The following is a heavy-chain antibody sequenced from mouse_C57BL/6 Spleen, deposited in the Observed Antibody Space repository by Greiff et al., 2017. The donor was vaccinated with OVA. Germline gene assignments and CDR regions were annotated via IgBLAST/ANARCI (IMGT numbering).Heavy chain of an antibody. J-gene: IGHJ4*01. CDR3: ATIYYGNYGYAMDY. CDR1: GYTFTTYP. Sequence: VQGVESGAELVKPGASVKMSCKASGYTFTTYPIEWMKQNHGKSLEWIGNFHPYNDDTKYNEKFKGKATLTVEKSSSTVYLELSRLTSDDSAVYYCATIYYGNYGYAMDYWGQGTSVTVSS. V-gene: IGHV1-47*01. CDR2: FHPYNDDT. D-gene: IGHD2-1*01.